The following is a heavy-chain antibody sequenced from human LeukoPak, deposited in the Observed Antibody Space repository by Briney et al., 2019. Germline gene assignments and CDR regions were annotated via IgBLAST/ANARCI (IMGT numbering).Heavy chain of an antibody. CDR2: IIPIFGTA. CDR3: ARAASTGTFDYYYYYMDV. V-gene: IGHV1-69*05. CDR1: GGTFSSYA. D-gene: IGHD1-1*01. J-gene: IGHJ6*03. Sequence: SVKVSCKASGGTFSSYAISWVRQAPGQGLEWMGGIIPIFGTANYAQKFQGRVTITTEESTSTAYTELSSLRSEDTAVYYCARAASTGTFDYYYYYMDVWGKGTTVTVSS.